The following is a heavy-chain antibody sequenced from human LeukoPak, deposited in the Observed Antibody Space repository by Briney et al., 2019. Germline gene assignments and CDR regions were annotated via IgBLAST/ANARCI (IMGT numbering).Heavy chain of an antibody. CDR2: ISSSDSTI. V-gene: IGHV3-48*03. CDR3: ARDYGGSSPFDY. CDR1: GFTFSSYE. Sequence: GGALRLSCAASGFTFSSYEMHWVRQPPGKGLEWVSYISSSDSTIYYADSVKGRFTISRDNAKNSLYLQMNSLRAEDTAVYYCARDYGGSSPFDYWGQGTLVTVSS. D-gene: IGHD4-23*01. J-gene: IGHJ4*02.